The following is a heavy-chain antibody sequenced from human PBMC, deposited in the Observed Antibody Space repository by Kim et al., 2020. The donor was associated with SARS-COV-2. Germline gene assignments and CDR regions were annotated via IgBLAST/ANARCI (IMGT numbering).Heavy chain of an antibody. Sequence: GGSLRLSCAASGFTFSSYSMNWVRQAPGKGLEWVSSISSSSSYIYYADSVKGRFTISRDNAKNSLYLQMNSLRAEDTAVYYCARDRESCIWFGTPGCAFDIWGQGTMVTVSS. D-gene: IGHD3-10*01. CDR3: ARDRESCIWFGTPGCAFDI. CDR2: ISSSSSYI. J-gene: IGHJ3*02. V-gene: IGHV3-21*01. CDR1: GFTFSSYS.